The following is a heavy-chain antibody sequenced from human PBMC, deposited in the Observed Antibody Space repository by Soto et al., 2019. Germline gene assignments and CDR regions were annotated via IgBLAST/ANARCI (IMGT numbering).Heavy chain of an antibody. D-gene: IGHD2-2*01. Sequence: VGSLRLSCAASGFTVSSNYMSWVRQAPGKGLEWVSVISGSGGSTYYADSVKGRFTISRDNSKNTLYLQMNSLRAEDTAVYYCAKGGDIVVVPAAVGLDPWGQGTLVTVSS. CDR3: AKGGDIVVVPAAVGLDP. CDR2: ISGSGGST. V-gene: IGHV3-23*01. J-gene: IGHJ5*02. CDR1: GFTVSSNY.